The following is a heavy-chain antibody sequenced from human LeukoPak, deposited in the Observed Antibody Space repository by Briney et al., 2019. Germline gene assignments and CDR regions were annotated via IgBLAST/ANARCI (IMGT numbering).Heavy chain of an antibody. CDR1: GYTFTSYY. V-gene: IGHV1-8*02. Sequence: ASVTVSCKASGYTFTSYYMHWVRQVPGQGLEWMGWMNPNSGNTGYAQKFQGRVTMTRNTSISTAYMELSSLRSEDTAVYYCARGPYCSSTSCYAWVRYYYYMDVWGKGTTVTISS. CDR2: MNPNSGNT. CDR3: ARGPYCSSTSCYAWVRYYYYMDV. J-gene: IGHJ6*03. D-gene: IGHD2-2*01.